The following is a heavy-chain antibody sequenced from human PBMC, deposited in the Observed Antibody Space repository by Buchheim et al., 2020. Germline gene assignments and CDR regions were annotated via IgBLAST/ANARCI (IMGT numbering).Heavy chain of an antibody. CDR3: AKRYCSGGSCYLSTSGDFDY. CDR2: ISGSGGST. D-gene: IGHD2-15*01. CDR1: GFTFSSYA. Sequence: EVQLLESGGGLVQPGGSLRLSCAASGFTFSSYAMSWVRQAPGKGLEWVSAISGSGGSTYYADSVKGRFTISRDNSKNTLYLQMNSLRAEDTAVYYCAKRYCSGGSCYLSTSGDFDYWGQGTL. J-gene: IGHJ4*02. V-gene: IGHV3-23*01.